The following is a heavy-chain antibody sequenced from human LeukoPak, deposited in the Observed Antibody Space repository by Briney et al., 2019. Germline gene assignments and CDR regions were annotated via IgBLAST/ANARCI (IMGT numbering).Heavy chain of an antibody. D-gene: IGHD2-15*01. CDR1: GYTFTSYG. CDR2: ISSSSSYI. Sequence: ASVKVSCKASGYTFTSYGISWVRQAPGKGLEWVSSISSSSSYIYYADSVKGRFTISRDNAKNSLYLQMNSLRAEDTAVYYCARAPGDRLLDYWGQGTLVTVSS. CDR3: ARAPGDRLLDY. V-gene: IGHV3-21*01. J-gene: IGHJ4*02.